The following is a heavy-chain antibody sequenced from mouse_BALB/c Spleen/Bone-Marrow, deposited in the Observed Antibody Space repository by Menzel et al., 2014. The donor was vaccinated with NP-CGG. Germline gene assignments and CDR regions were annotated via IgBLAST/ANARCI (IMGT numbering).Heavy chain of an antibody. CDR3: ARENYGSSYGFAY. J-gene: IGHJ3*01. CDR1: GYSFTGYT. CDR2: INPYNGGT. D-gene: IGHD1-1*01. V-gene: IGHV1-26*01. Sequence: EVQLQQSGPELVKPGSSMKISCKASGYSFTGYTMNWVKQSHGKNLERIGLINPYNGGTSYNQKFKGKATLTVNKSSSTAYMELLSLTSEDSAVYYCARENYGSSYGFAYWGQGTQVTVSA.